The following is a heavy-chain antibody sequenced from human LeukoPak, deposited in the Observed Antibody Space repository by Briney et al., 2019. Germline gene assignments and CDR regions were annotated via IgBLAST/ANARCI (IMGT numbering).Heavy chain of an antibody. CDR3: ASSSSWSEFDP. CDR2: IYHSGST. D-gene: IGHD6-13*01. V-gene: IGHV4-30-2*01. J-gene: IGHJ5*02. Sequence: SETLSLTCAVSGGSISSGGYSWSWIRQPPGKGLEWIGYIYHSGSTYYNPSLKGRVTISVDRSKNQFSLKLSSVTAADTAVYYCASSSSWSEFDPWGRGTLVTVSS. CDR1: GGSISSGGYS.